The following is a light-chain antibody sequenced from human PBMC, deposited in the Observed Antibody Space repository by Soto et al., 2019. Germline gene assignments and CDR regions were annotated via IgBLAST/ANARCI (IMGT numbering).Light chain of an antibody. J-gene: IGKJ2*02. CDR1: QSVRSN. CDR3: QQYNNWPGT. CDR2: GAS. V-gene: IGKV3-15*01. Sequence: EIVMTQSPATLSVSPGERATLSCRASQSVRSNLAWYQQKPGHAPRLLINGASTRATGIPARFSGSGSGTEFTLTISSLQSEDFAVYYCQQYNNWPGTFGQGTKLEIK.